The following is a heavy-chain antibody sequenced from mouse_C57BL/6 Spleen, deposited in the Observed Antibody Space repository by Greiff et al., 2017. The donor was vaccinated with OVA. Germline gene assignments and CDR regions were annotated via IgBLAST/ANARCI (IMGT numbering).Heavy chain of an antibody. J-gene: IGHJ4*01. CDR3: AKDDGYQYYYAMDY. V-gene: IGHV2-3*01. CDR1: GFSLTSYG. D-gene: IGHD2-3*01. Sequence: VKLVESGPGLVAPSQSLSITCPVSGFSLTSYGVSWVRQPPGKGLEWLGVIWGDGSTNYHSALISRLCLSKDNSKSQVFLKLNSLQTDDTATYYCAKDDGYQYYYAMDYWGQGTSVTVSS. CDR2: IWGDGST.